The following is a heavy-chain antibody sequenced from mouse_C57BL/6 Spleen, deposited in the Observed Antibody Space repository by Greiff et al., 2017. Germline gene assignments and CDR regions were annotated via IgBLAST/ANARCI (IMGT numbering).Heavy chain of an antibody. D-gene: IGHD1-3*01. V-gene: IGHV1-69*01. Sequence: QVQLQQPGAELVMPGASVKLSCKASGYTFTSYWMHWVKQRPGQGLEWIGEIDPSDSYTNYNQKFKGKFTLTLDKSSSTAYMQLSSLNCEDAAVYYCAKGYNPYAMDYWGQGTSVTVSS. CDR1: GYTFTSYW. CDR3: AKGYNPYAMDY. J-gene: IGHJ4*01. CDR2: IDPSDSYT.